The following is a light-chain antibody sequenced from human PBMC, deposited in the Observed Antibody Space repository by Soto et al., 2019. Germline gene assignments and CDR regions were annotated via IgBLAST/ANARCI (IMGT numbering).Light chain of an antibody. CDR2: GVS. CDR1: QSLTTSY. J-gene: IGKJ5*01. Sequence: EIVLTQSPGTLSLFPGERATLSCRASQSLTTSYLAWYQQKPGQAPRLLIYGVSSRATGIPDRFSGSGSGTDFTLTISRLEPEDFAVYYCQQYGSSPTFGQGTRLEIK. V-gene: IGKV3-20*01. CDR3: QQYGSSPT.